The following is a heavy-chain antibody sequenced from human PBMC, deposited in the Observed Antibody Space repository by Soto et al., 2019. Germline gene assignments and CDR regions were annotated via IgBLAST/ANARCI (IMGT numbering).Heavy chain of an antibody. V-gene: IGHV1-8*01. Sequence: QVQLVQSGAEVKKPGASVKVSCKASGYTFTSYDINWVRQATGQGLEWMGWMNPNSGNTGYAQKFQGRVTMTRNTSISTAYMELSSLRSEDTDVYYCASSVVVPAAIGKYYYYYYMEVWGKGTTVTVSS. CDR1: GYTFTSYD. J-gene: IGHJ6*03. D-gene: IGHD2-2*01. CDR2: MNPNSGNT. CDR3: ASSVVVPAAIGKYYYYYYMEV.